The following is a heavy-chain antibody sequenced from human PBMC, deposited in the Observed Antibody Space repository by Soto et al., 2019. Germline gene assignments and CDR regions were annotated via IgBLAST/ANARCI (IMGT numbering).Heavy chain of an antibody. V-gene: IGHV1-69*02. J-gene: IGHJ3*02. D-gene: IGHD2-2*01. CDR1: GGTFSSYT. CDR3: AWAVGRYCSSTSCFLDAFDI. Sequence: QVQLVQSGAEVKKPGSSVKVSCKASGGTFSSYTISWVRQAPGQGLEWKGRIIPILGIANYAQKFQGRVTITADKSTSTAYVELSSLLSEDTAVYYCAWAVGRYCSSTSCFLDAFDIWGQGTMVTVSS. CDR2: IIPILGIA.